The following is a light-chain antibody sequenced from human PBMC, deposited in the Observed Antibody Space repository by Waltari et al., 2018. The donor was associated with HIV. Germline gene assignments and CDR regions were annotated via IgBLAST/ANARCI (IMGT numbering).Light chain of an antibody. V-gene: IGLV1-47*01. CDR3: AAWDDILSGWV. J-gene: IGLJ3*02. Sequence: QSVLTQPPSASGTPGQRVTISCSGSSANVGNPFSWYQQLPGTAPKVLIYRDNQRPSGVPDRFSGSRSGTSASLDVSGLRSEDEANYFCAAWDDILSGWVFGGGTKLTVL. CDR1: SANVGNPF. CDR2: RDN.